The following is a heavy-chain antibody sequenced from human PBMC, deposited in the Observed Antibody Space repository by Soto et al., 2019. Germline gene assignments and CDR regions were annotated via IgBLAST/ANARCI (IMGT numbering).Heavy chain of an antibody. V-gene: IGHV3-23*01. Sequence: EVQLLESGGGLVQPGGSLRLSCAASGFTFSSYAMSWVRQAPGKGLEWVSAISGSGGSTYYADSVKGRFTISRDNSKNTLYLQMNSLRAEDTAVYYCAKPPYSIYDSSGYFGYWGQGTLVTVSS. D-gene: IGHD3-22*01. CDR1: GFTFSSYA. CDR3: AKPPYSIYDSSGYFGY. CDR2: ISGSGGST. J-gene: IGHJ4*02.